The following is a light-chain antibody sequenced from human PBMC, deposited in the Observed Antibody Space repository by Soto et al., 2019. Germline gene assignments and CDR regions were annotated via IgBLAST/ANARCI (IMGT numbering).Light chain of an antibody. Sequence: IQMTQSPSSRSAWVGGRVTMTCRASQSISSYLNWYQQKPGKAPKLLIYKASTLKSGVPSRFSGSGSGTEFTLTIGSLHPDDLATYNCQQYHVYPWPFGQGTKVDIK. CDR2: KAS. J-gene: IGKJ1*01. V-gene: IGKV1-5*03. CDR3: QQYHVYPWP. CDR1: QSISSY.